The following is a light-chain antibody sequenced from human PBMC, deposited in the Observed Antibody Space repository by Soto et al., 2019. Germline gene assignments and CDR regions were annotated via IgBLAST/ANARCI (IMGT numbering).Light chain of an antibody. CDR1: QSISSY. CDR3: QQSYSTPYT. CDR2: AAS. J-gene: IGKJ2*01. V-gene: IGKV1-39*01. Sequence: DLQMTQSPSSLSASVGDRVTITCRASQSISSYLNWYQQKPGKAPNLLIYAASSLQSGVSSRFSGSGSGTDFTLTISSLQPEDFATYYCQQSYSTPYTFGQGTKLEIK.